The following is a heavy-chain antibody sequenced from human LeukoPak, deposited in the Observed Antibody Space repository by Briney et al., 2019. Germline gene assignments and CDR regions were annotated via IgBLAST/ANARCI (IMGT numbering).Heavy chain of an antibody. CDR1: GGSISSGGYY. CDR3: ARGTAPTHIKGIAAAPRARYFDL. J-gene: IGHJ2*01. D-gene: IGHD6-13*01. CDR2: IYYSGST. V-gene: IGHV4-31*03. Sequence: PSQTLSLTCTVSGGSISSGGYYWSWIRQHPGKGLEWIGHIYYSGSTYYNPSLKSRGIISVETSKNQFSLKLSSVTAADTAVYYCARGTAPTHIKGIAAAPRARYFDLWGRGTLVTVSS.